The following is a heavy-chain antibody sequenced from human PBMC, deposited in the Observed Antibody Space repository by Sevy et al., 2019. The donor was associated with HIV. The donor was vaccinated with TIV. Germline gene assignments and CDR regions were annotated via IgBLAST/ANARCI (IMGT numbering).Heavy chain of an antibody. Sequence: SETLSLTCTVSGGSISSYYWSWIRQPPGKGLEWIGYIYYSGSTNYNPSLKSRVTISVDRSKNQFSLKLSSVTAADTAVYYCARGRSGTTYFNYYYGMDVWGQGTTVTVSS. J-gene: IGHJ6*02. CDR3: ARGRSGTTYFNYYYGMDV. CDR2: IYYSGST. CDR1: GGSISSYY. V-gene: IGHV4-59*01. D-gene: IGHD1-7*01.